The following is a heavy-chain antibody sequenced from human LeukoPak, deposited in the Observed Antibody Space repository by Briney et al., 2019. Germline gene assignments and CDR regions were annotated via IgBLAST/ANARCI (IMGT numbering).Heavy chain of an antibody. D-gene: IGHD7-27*01. Sequence: SVKVSCKASGGTFSSYAISWVRQAPGQGLEWMGGIIPIFGTANYAQKFQGRVTITTDESTSIAYMELSSLRSEDTAVYYCARGTNQLGSLDYWGQGTLVTVSS. J-gene: IGHJ4*02. CDR2: IIPIFGTA. CDR1: GGTFSSYA. CDR3: ARGTNQLGSLDY. V-gene: IGHV1-69*05.